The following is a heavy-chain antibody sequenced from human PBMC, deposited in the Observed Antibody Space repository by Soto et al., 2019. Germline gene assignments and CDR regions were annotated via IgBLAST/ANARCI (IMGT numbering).Heavy chain of an antibody. CDR2: IVVGSGNT. CDR1: GFTFTSSA. CDR3: AADPPEYSSGWGAG. J-gene: IGHJ4*02. V-gene: IGHV1-58*01. D-gene: IGHD6-19*01. Sequence: QMQLVQSGPEVKKPGTSVKVSCKASGFTFTSSAVQWVRQARGQRLEWIGWIVVGSGNTNYAQKFQERVTITRDMXXSTAYMELSSLRSEDTAVYYCAADPPEYSSGWGAGWGQGTLVTVSS.